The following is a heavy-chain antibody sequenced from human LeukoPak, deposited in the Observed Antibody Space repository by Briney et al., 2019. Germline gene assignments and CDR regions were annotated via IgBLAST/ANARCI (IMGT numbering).Heavy chain of an antibody. Sequence: PGGSLRLSCAASGFTFSNYGMHWVRQAPGKGLEWVAVIWYDGSNKYYADSVKSRFTISRDNSKNTLYLQMSSLSAEDTAVYYCARTTTPHYYGSGSYALGYWGQGTLVTVPS. V-gene: IGHV3-33*01. D-gene: IGHD3-10*01. CDR1: GFTFSNYG. CDR3: ARTTTPHYYGSGSYALGY. J-gene: IGHJ4*02. CDR2: IWYDGSNK.